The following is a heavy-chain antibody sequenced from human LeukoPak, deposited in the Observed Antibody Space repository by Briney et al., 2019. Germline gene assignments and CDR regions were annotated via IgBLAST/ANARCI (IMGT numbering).Heavy chain of an antibody. CDR3: ARGPYSYDSSGAFDI. D-gene: IGHD3-22*01. CDR2: ISSSGST. Sequence: SQTLSLTCTVSGDSISSGDYYWSWIRQPAGKGLDWIGRISSSGSTNYNPSLKSRVTISVDTSKNQFSLKLSSVTAADTAVYFCARGPYSYDSSGAFDIWGQGTMVTVSS. CDR1: GDSISSGDYY. V-gene: IGHV4-61*02. J-gene: IGHJ3*02.